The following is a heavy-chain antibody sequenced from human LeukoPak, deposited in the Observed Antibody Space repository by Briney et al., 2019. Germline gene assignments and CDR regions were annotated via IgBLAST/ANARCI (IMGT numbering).Heavy chain of an antibody. J-gene: IGHJ4*02. CDR2: ISYDGSNK. CDR1: GFTFSSYA. D-gene: IGHD1-14*01. Sequence: GGSLRLSCAASGFTFSSYAMHWVRQAPGKGLEWVAVISYDGSNKYYADSVKGRFTISRDNSKNTLYLQMSSLRAEDTAVYYCAKDSRNLPFDYWGQGTLVTVSS. CDR3: AKDSRNLPFDY. V-gene: IGHV3-30-3*01.